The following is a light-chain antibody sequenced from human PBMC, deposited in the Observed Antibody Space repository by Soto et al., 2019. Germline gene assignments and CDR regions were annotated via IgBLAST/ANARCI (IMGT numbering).Light chain of an antibody. Sequence: QSALTQPASVSGSPGQSITISCTGTSSDVGAYDYVSWYQQHPGKAPKLMIYDVSNRPSGISNRFSGSKSGNSASLTISGLQAEDEGDYYCSSYTRSRTRVFGTGTKLTVL. V-gene: IGLV2-14*03. CDR1: SSDVGAYDY. CDR3: SSYTRSRTRV. J-gene: IGLJ1*01. CDR2: DVS.